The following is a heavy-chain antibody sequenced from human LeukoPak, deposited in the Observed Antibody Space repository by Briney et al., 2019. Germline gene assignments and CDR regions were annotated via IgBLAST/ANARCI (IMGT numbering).Heavy chain of an antibody. Sequence: GGSLRLSCAASGFTVSSNYMSWVRQAPGKGLEWVSVIYSGGSTYYADSVKGRFTISRDNSKNTLYLQMNSLRAEDTAVYYCAKEVVVAALDYWGQGTLVTVSS. V-gene: IGHV3-53*01. CDR3: AKEVVVAALDY. CDR2: IYSGGST. D-gene: IGHD2-15*01. J-gene: IGHJ4*02. CDR1: GFTVSSNY.